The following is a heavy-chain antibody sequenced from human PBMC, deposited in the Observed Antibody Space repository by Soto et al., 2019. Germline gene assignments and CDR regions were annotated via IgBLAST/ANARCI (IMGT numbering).Heavy chain of an antibody. CDR2: IYYSGST. J-gene: IGHJ5*02. Sequence: QVQLQESGPGLVKPSQTLSLTCTVSGGSISSGGYYWSWIRQHPGKGLEWIGYIYYSGSTYYNPSLKSRVTISVDTSKNQFSLKLISVTAADTAVYYCARGRVVVFAATYWFDPWGQGTLVTVSS. D-gene: IGHD2-15*01. CDR3: ARGRVVVFAATYWFDP. V-gene: IGHV4-31*03. CDR1: GGSISSGGYY.